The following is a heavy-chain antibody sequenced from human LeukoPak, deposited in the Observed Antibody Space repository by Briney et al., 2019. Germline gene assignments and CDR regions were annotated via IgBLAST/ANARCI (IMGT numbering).Heavy chain of an antibody. CDR1: GHTLTEFS. D-gene: IGHD3-22*01. J-gene: IGHJ3*01. CDR3: ATDTAPKMPMIVVVHAFDV. Sequence: ASVRVSCKVSGHTLTEFSMHWVRQAPGKGLEWMGGFDPEDGETIYAQNFQGRLAMTEDPSTDTAYMQLSSLRSEDTAIYYCATDTAPKMPMIVVVHAFDVWGQGTMVTVSS. CDR2: FDPEDGET. V-gene: IGHV1-24*01.